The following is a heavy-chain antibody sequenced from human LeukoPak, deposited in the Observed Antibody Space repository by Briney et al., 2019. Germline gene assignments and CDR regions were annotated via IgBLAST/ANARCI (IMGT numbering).Heavy chain of an antibody. V-gene: IGHV4-59*01. D-gene: IGHD3-10*01. Sequence: PSETLSLTCTVSGGSISSYYWSWIRQPPGKGLEWIGYIYYSGSTNYNPSLKSRVTISVDTSKNQFSLKLSSVTAADTAVYYCARWYYGSGIDYWGQGTLVTVSS. CDR3: ARWYYGSGIDY. CDR1: GGSISSYY. J-gene: IGHJ4*02. CDR2: IYYSGST.